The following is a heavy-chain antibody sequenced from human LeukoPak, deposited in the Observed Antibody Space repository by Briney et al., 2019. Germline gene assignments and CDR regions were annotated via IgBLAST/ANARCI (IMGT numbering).Heavy chain of an antibody. J-gene: IGHJ3*02. CDR1: GFTVSSNY. CDR2: IYSGGST. Sequence: PGGSLRLSCAASGFTVSSNYMSWVRQAPGKGLEWVSVIYSGGSTYYADSVKGRFTISRDNSKNTLYLQMNSLRAEDTAVYYCARCITIFGVATSWAFDIWGQGTMVTVSS. V-gene: IGHV3-53*01. D-gene: IGHD3-3*01. CDR3: ARCITIFGVATSWAFDI.